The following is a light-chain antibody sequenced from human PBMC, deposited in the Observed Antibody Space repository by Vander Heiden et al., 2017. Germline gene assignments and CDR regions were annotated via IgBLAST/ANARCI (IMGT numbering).Light chain of an antibody. CDR2: KDS. CDR3: QSADSSGTYAV. CDR1: ALPKQY. J-gene: IGLJ3*02. Sequence: SYEVTQPPSVSVSPGQTARITCSGDALPKQYAYWYQQKPGQAPVLVIYKDSERPSGIPERFSGSSSGTTVTLTISGVQAEDEADYYCQSADSSGTYAVFGGGTKLTVL. V-gene: IGLV3-25*03.